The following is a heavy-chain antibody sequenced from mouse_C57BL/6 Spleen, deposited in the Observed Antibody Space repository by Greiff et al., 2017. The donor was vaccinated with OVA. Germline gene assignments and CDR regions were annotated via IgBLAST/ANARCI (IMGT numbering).Heavy chain of an antibody. Sequence: EVQRVESGGGLVKPGGSLKLSCAASGFTFSDYGMHWVRQAPEKGLEWVAYISSGSSTIYYADTVKGRFTISRDNAKNTLFLQMTSLRSEDTAMYYCARPKLRRDYYAMDYWGQGTSVTVSS. D-gene: IGHD2-4*01. V-gene: IGHV5-17*01. J-gene: IGHJ4*01. CDR2: ISSGSSTI. CDR3: ARPKLRRDYYAMDY. CDR1: GFTFSDYG.